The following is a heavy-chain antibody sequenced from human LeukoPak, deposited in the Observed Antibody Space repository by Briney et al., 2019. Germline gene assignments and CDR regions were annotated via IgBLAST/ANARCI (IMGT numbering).Heavy chain of an antibody. D-gene: IGHD2-15*01. V-gene: IGHV3-33*06. J-gene: IGHJ5*02. Sequence: PGRSLRLSCAASGFTFSSYGFHWVRQAPGKGLELVAVIWYDGSNKYYADSVKGRFTISRVSSKKNPYLQMNSLRAEGTAVYYCAKDGSGGGWKWFDPWGQGTLVTVSS. CDR3: AKDGSGGGWKWFDP. CDR1: GFTFSSYG. CDR2: IWYDGSNK.